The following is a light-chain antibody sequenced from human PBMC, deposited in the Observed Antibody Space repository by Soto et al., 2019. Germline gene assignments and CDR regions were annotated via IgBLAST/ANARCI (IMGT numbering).Light chain of an antibody. CDR1: SSNVGAYTF. CDR2: HVN. CDR3: SAYGGNADVV. J-gene: IGLJ2*01. Sequence: QSVLTQPPSVSGSPGQSVTISCTGTSSNVGAYTFVSWYQQHPGKAPNLIIYHVNKRPSGVPDRFSGSKSGNTASLTISGLQADDESDYYCSAYGGNADVVFGGGTKLTVL. V-gene: IGLV2-11*01.